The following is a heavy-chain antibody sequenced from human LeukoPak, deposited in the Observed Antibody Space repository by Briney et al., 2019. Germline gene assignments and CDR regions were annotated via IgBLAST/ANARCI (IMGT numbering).Heavy chain of an antibody. J-gene: IGHJ4*02. D-gene: IGHD3-10*01. CDR2: ISGSGGST. CDR3: AKGSGPWFGDLNLDY. Sequence: GGSLRLSCAASGFTFSNYAMSWVRQAPGKGLEWVSAISGSGGSTYYADSVKGRFTISRDNSKNTLYLQMNTLRAEDTAVYYCAKGSGPWFGDLNLDYWGQGTLVTVSS. V-gene: IGHV3-23*01. CDR1: GFTFSNYA.